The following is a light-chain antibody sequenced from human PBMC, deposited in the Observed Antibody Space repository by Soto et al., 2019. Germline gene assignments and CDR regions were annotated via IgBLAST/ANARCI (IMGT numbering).Light chain of an antibody. Sequence: DIQLTQSPSFLSASVGDRVTITCRASRAISTNLAWYQQEPGKAPKLLIYAASTLQSGVPSRFSGSGSGTEFTLTISSLQPEDFATSYCQHLNGYPRTFGQGTKVEIK. V-gene: IGKV1-9*01. CDR3: QHLNGYPRT. J-gene: IGKJ1*01. CDR1: RAISTN. CDR2: AAS.